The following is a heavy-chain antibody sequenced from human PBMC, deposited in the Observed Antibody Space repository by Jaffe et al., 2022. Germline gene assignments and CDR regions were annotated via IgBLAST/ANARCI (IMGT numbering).Heavy chain of an antibody. Sequence: QVQLQQWGAGLLKPSETLSLTCAVYGGSFSGYYWSWIRQPPGKGLEWIGEINHSGSTNYNPSLKSRVTISVDTSKNQFSLKLSSVTAADTAVYYCARGGNYYDSSGYYTRDYYMDVWGKGTTVTVSS. CDR2: INHSGST. CDR3: ARGGNYYDSSGYYTRDYYMDV. V-gene: IGHV4-34*01. CDR1: GGSFSGYY. D-gene: IGHD3-22*01. J-gene: IGHJ6*03.